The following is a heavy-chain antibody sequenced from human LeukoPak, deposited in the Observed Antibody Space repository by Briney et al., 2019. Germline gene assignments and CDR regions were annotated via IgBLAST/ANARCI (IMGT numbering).Heavy chain of an antibody. D-gene: IGHD4-17*01. Sequence: PGGSLRLSCAASGFAFSSYSMNWVRQAPGKGLEWVSYISSSSSTIYYADSVKGRFTISRDNAKNSLYLQMNSLRDEDTAVYYCARDPNSLRVRLGRKPFGYWFDPWGQGTLVTVSS. CDR1: GFAFSSYS. V-gene: IGHV3-48*02. J-gene: IGHJ5*02. CDR3: ARDPNSLRVRLGRKPFGYWFDP. CDR2: ISSSSSTI.